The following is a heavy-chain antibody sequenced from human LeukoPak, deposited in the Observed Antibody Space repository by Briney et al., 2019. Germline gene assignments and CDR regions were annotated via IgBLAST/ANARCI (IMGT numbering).Heavy chain of an antibody. V-gene: IGHV1-3*01. CDR1: GYTFTSYA. D-gene: IGHD3-22*01. CDR3: ARDQGFDSSGYYPLVGYYGMDV. CDR2: INASNGNT. J-gene: IGHJ6*02. Sequence: GASVKVSCKASGYTFTSYAMHWVRQAPGQRLEWMGWINASNGNTKYSQKFQGRVTITRDTSASTAYMELSSLRSEDTAVYYCARDQGFDSSGYYPLVGYYGMDVWGQGTTVTVSS.